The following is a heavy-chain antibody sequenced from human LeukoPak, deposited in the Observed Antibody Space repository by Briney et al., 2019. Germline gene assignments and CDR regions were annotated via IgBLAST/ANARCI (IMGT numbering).Heavy chain of an antibody. D-gene: IGHD1-7*01. J-gene: IGHJ3*02. V-gene: IGHV4-30-2*01. Sequence: SETLSLTCTVSGGSISSGNYYWSWIRQPPGKGLEWIGYIYHSGSTYYNPSLKSRVTISVDRSKNQFSLKLSSVTAADTAVYYCARAGNYPNGAFDIWGQGTMVTVSS. CDR3: ARAGNYPNGAFDI. CDR2: IYHSGST. CDR1: GGSISSGNYY.